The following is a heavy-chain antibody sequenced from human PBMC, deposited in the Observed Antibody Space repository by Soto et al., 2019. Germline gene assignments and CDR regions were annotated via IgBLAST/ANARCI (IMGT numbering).Heavy chain of an antibody. CDR3: VTDHDCVSPMTHADN. CDR1: GYTFTSYY. V-gene: IGHV1-46*04. CDR2: ISPRGGST. Sequence: QVQLVQSGAEVKKPGASVKVSCKASGYTFTSYYMHWVRQAPGEGLEWMGIISPRGGSTNYAQKLQGRVAMTRDTSTSTVYMELSSLRSEDTAVYYCVTDHDCVSPMTHADNWGQGTLVTVSS. D-gene: IGHD2-21*01. J-gene: IGHJ4*02.